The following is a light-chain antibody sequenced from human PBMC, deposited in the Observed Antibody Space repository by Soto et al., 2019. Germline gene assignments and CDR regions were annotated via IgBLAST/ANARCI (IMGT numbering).Light chain of an antibody. J-gene: IGKJ1*01. CDR2: DAT. CDR1: QSISTW. CDR3: QQSYSTPPT. V-gene: IGKV1-39*01. Sequence: DIQMTQSPSTLSASVGDRVTITCRASQSISTWLAWCQQKPGKAPKVLIYDATSLQSGVPSRFSGSGSGTDFTLTISSLQPEDFATYYCQQSYSTPPTFGQGTKVDIK.